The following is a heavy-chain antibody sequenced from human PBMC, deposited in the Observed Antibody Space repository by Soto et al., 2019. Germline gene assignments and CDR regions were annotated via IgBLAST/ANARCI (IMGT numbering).Heavy chain of an antibody. CDR3: ARGPYREYYFDY. D-gene: IGHD2-2*02. CDR1: GGTFSSYA. CDR2: IIPIFGTA. Sequence: QVELVQSGAEVKKPGSSVKVSCKASGGTFSSYAISWERQAPGKGLEWMGGIIPIFGTANYAQKFQGRVTITADESTSTAYMELSSLRSEDTAVYYCARGPYREYYFDYWGQGTLVTVSS. J-gene: IGHJ4*02. V-gene: IGHV1-69*12.